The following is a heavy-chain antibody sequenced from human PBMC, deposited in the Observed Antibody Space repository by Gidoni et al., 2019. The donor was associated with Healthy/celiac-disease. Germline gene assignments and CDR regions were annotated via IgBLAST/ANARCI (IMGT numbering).Heavy chain of an antibody. CDR3: AKFEDFWSGLLYYFDY. CDR1: GFTFSSYA. J-gene: IGHJ4*02. Sequence: EVQLLEYGGGLVQPGGSLRVSCASSGFTFSSYAMSLVRQAPGKGLEWVSAISGSGGSTYYADSVKGRFTISIDNSKNTLYLQMNSLRAEDTAVYYCAKFEDFWSGLLYYFDYWGQGTLVTVSS. CDR2: ISGSGGST. V-gene: IGHV3-23*01. D-gene: IGHD3-3*01.